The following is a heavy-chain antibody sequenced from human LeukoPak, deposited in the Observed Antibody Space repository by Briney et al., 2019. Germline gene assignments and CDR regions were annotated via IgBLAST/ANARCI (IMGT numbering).Heavy chain of an antibody. CDR3: ARLGFCTSTSCP. D-gene: IGHD2-2*01. CDR1: GGSVGSSTYY. V-gene: IGHV4-39*01. J-gene: IGHJ5*02. Sequence: SETLSLTCTVSGGSVGSSTYYWGWTRQPPGKGLEWIASIAYSGSTYNPSLKSRVTISVDTSKNQFSLKLSSVTAADTAVYYCARLGFCTSTSCPWGQGTLVTVSS. CDR2: IAYSGST.